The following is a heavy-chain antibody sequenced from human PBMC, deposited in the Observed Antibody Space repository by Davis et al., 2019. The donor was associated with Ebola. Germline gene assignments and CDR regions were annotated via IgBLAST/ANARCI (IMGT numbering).Heavy chain of an antibody. J-gene: IGHJ6*02. V-gene: IGHV1-46*01. Sequence: AASVKVSCKASGYTFTSYYMHWVRQAPGQGLEWMGKINPSGGSTSYAQKFQGRVTMTRDTSTSTVYMELSSLRSEDTAVYYCARVGGYSYGHGGYYYYGMDVWGQGTTVTVSS. CDR3: ARVGGYSYGHGGYYYYGMDV. CDR2: INPSGGST. D-gene: IGHD5-18*01. CDR1: GYTFTSYY.